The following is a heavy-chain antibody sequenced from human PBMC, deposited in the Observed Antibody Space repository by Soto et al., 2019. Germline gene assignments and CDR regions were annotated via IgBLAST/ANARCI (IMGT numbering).Heavy chain of an antibody. J-gene: IGHJ6*02. Sequence: GGSLRLSCAASGFTFSSYGMHWVRQAPGKGLEWVAVIWYDGSNKYYADSVKGRFTISRDNSKNTLYLQMNSLRAEDTAVYYCARDGVVVPAANHLGGRYSSSWYPPSYGMDVWGQGTTVTVSS. CDR1: GFTFSSYG. D-gene: IGHD6-13*01. V-gene: IGHV3-33*01. CDR3: ARDGVVVPAANHLGGRYSSSWYPPSYGMDV. CDR2: IWYDGSNK.